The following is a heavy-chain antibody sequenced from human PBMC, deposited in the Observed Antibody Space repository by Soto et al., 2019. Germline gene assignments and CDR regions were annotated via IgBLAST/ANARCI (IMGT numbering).Heavy chain of an antibody. J-gene: IGHJ4*02. CDR2: ISYDGSNK. Sequence: QVQLVESEGGVVQPGRSLRLSCAASGFTFSSYGMHWVRQAPGKGLEWVAVISYDGSNKYYADSVKGRFTISRDNSKNTLYLQMNSLRAEDTAVYYCAKATDSGSYRKGPDYWGQGTLVTVSS. V-gene: IGHV3-30*18. CDR3: AKATDSGSYRKGPDY. D-gene: IGHD1-26*01. CDR1: GFTFSSYG.